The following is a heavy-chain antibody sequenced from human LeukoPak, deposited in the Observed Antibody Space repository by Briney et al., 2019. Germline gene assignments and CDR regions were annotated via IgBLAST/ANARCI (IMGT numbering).Heavy chain of an antibody. J-gene: IGHJ5*02. V-gene: IGHV3-48*01. CDR3: ARGSTVTTRPA. CDR2: IGSGGNTI. Sequence: PGGSLRLSCAASGFTFSNYNMNWVRQAPGKGLEWISYIGSGGNTINYADSVKGRFTISRDNAKNSLYLQMNSLRVEDTAVYYCARGSTVTTRPAWGQGTLVTVSA. CDR1: GFTFSNYN. D-gene: IGHD4-17*01.